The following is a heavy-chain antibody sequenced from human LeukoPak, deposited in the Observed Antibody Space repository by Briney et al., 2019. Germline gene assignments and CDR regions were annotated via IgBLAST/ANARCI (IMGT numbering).Heavy chain of an antibody. V-gene: IGHV1-69*04. CDR3: ARVTDPRYSYFDH. D-gene: IGHD5-18*01. J-gene: IGHJ5*02. CDR2: IIPILGIA. CDR1: GGTFSSYA. Sequence: ASVKVSCKASGGTFSSYAISWVRQAPGQGLEWMGRIIPILGIANYAQKFQGRVTITADKSTSTAYMELSSLRSEDTAVYYCARVTDPRYSYFDHWGQGTLVTVSS.